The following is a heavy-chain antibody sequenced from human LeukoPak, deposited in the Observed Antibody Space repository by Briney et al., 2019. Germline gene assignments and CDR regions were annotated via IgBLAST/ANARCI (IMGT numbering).Heavy chain of an antibody. J-gene: IGHJ4*02. CDR3: ARHRFASPLDS. Sequence: PSETLSLTCAVYGGSFSGYYWSWIRQPPGKGLEWIGEINHSGSTNYNPSLKSRVTISLDTSKDQISLKLYSVTAADTAVYYCARHRFASPLDSWGQGTLVTVSS. CDR2: INHSGST. D-gene: IGHD2-21*01. V-gene: IGHV4-34*01. CDR1: GGSFSGYY.